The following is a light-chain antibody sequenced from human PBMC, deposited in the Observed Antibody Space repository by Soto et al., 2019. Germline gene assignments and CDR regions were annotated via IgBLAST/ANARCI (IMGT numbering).Light chain of an antibody. Sequence: DIVMTQSPDSLAVALGERATINCKSSQSVLYSSNNKNYIAWYQQKPGQPPKLLIYWASTRESGVPDRFSGSGSWTDFTLGISSLQAEDVAVYYCQQYYSTPPTFGGGTKVEIK. CDR2: WAS. CDR1: QSVLYSSNNKNY. CDR3: QQYYSTPPT. J-gene: IGKJ4*01. V-gene: IGKV4-1*01.